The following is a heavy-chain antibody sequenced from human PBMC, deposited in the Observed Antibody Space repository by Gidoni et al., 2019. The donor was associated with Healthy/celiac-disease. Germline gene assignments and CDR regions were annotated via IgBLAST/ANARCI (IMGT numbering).Heavy chain of an antibody. CDR1: GYSISSGYY. Sequence: QVQLQESGPGLVKPSETLSLTCAVSGYSISSGYYWGWIRQPPGKGLEWIGSIYHSGSTYYNPSLKSRVTISVDTSKNQFSLKLSSVTAADTAVYYCAREDSSGGGWFDPWGQGTLVTVSS. D-gene: IGHD6-19*01. V-gene: IGHV4-38-2*02. CDR3: AREDSSGGGWFDP. J-gene: IGHJ5*02. CDR2: IYHSGST.